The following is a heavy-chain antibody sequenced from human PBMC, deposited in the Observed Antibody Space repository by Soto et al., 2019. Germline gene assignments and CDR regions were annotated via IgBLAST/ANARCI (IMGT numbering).Heavy chain of an antibody. CDR3: ARDHQWEPNFDY. D-gene: IGHD1-26*01. Sequence: PGGSLRLSCAASGFTFSSYIMNWVRQAPGKGLEWVSSISSSSSYIYYADSVKGRFTISRDNAKNSLYLQMNSLRAEDTAVYYCARDHQWEPNFDYWGQGTLVTVSS. V-gene: IGHV3-21*01. CDR2: ISSSSSYI. J-gene: IGHJ4*02. CDR1: GFTFSSYI.